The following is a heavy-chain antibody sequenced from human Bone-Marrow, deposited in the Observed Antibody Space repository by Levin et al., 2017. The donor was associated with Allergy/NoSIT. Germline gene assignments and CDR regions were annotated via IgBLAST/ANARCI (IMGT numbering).Heavy chain of an antibody. V-gene: IGHV3-30-3*01. CDR3: ARVNLGGLVPAAPRKAGPNYYYYGMDV. J-gene: IGHJ6*02. CDR1: GFTFSSYA. Sequence: PGGSLRLSCAASGFTFSSYAMHWVRQAPGKGLEWVAVISYDGSNKYYADSVKGRFTISRDNSKNTLYLQMNSLRAEDTAVYYCARVNLGGLVPAAPRKAGPNYYYYGMDVWGQGTTVTVSS. CDR2: ISYDGSNK. D-gene: IGHD2-2*01.